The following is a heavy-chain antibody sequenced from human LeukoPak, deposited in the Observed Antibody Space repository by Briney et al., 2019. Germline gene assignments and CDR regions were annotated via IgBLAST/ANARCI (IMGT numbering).Heavy chain of an antibody. V-gene: IGHV4-59*01. D-gene: IGHD3-16*02. CDR3: ARDPRSGGSYDYVWGSYLHRLDAFDI. Sequence: SETLSLTCTVSGGSISSYYWSWIRQPPGKGLEWIGYIYYSGSTNYNPSLQSRVTISVDTSKNQFSLKLSSVTAADTAVYYCARDPRSGGSYDYVWGSYLHRLDAFDIWGQGTMVTVSS. CDR2: IYYSGST. CDR1: GGSISSYY. J-gene: IGHJ3*02.